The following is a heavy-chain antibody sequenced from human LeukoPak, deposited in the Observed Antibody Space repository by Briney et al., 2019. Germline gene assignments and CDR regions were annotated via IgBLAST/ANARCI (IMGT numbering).Heavy chain of an antibody. J-gene: IGHJ4*03. V-gene: IGHV5-51*01. CDR2: IYPDDSDT. CDR1: GYSFTDYW. D-gene: IGHD1-26*01. Sequence: GESSPFPCKGFGYSFTDYWIAWVRQMPGKGLEWMGVIYPDDSDTRYSPSFQGQVTISAVKSISTAYLQWSSLKASDTAIYYCARHEVGANEAFDYWGQGTMVTVSS. CDR3: ARHEVGANEAFDY.